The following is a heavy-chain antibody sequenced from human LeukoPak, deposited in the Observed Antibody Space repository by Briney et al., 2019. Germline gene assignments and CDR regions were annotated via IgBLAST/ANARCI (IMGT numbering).Heavy chain of an antibody. CDR2: INHSGST. Sequence: PSETLSLTCAVYGGSFSGYYWSWIRQPPGKGLEWIGEINHSGSTNYNPSLKSRVTISVDTSKNQFSLKLSSVTAADTAVYYCARGLWFGELLFDPGGQGTLVTVSS. D-gene: IGHD3-10*01. J-gene: IGHJ5*02. CDR3: ARGLWFGELLFDP. CDR1: GGSFSGYY. V-gene: IGHV4-34*01.